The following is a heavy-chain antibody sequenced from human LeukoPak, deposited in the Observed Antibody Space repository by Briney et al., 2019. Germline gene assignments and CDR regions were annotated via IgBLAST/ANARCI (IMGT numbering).Heavy chain of an antibody. D-gene: IGHD5-18*01. V-gene: IGHV4-61*02. CDR3: ARDADTAMATSIYGMDV. CDR1: GGSISSDSYY. CDR2: IYTSGST. Sequence: SETLSLTCTVSGGSISSDSYYWSWIRQPAGKGLEWIGRIYTSGSTNYNPSLKSRVTISVDTSKNQFSLKLSSVTAADTAVYYCARDADTAMATSIYGMDVWGQGTTVTVSS. J-gene: IGHJ6*02.